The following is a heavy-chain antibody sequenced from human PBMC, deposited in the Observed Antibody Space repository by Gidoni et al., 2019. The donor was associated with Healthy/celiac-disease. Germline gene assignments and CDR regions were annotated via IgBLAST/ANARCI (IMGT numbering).Heavy chain of an antibody. CDR1: GFTFSSYA. V-gene: IGHV3-23*01. CDR3: AKVPGVGYCTNGVCRIFPEQKYYYYYYGMDV. J-gene: IGHJ6*02. Sequence: EVQLLESGGGLVQPGGSLRLSCAASGFTFSSYAMSWVRQAPGKGLEWVSAISGSGGSTYYADSVKGRFTISRDNSKNTLYLQMNSLRAEDTAVYYCAKVPGVGYCTNGVCRIFPEQKYYYYYYGMDVWGQGTTVTVSS. D-gene: IGHD2-8*01. CDR2: ISGSGGST.